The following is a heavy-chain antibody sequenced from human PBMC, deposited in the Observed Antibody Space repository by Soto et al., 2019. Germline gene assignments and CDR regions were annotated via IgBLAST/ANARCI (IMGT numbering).Heavy chain of an antibody. CDR2: IYYSGST. J-gene: IGHJ6*02. V-gene: IGHV4-59*01. CDR1: GGSISSYY. D-gene: IGHD3-3*01. CDR3: ARGNFWSGYSLYRYYYGMDV. Sequence: PSETLSLTCTVSGGSISSYYWSWIRQPPGKGLEWIGYIYYSGSTNYNPSLKSRVTISVDTSKNQFSLKLSSVTAADTAVYYCARGNFWSGYSLYRYYYGMDVWGQGTTVTGSS.